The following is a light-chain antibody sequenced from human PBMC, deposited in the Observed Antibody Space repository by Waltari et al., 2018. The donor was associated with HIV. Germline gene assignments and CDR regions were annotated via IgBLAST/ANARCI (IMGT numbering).Light chain of an antibody. V-gene: IGKV4-1*01. J-gene: IGKJ2*01. CDR2: WAS. CDR3: QQYYSTPQT. Sequence: DVVMTQSPDSLAVSLGERATINCKSSQSIFCSYTYKNYLTWYQQKPGQPPRLLIYWASTRESGVPDRFSGRGSGTNFSLTISGLQAEDVAVYYCQQYYSTPQTFGQGTKVKIK. CDR1: QSIFCSYTYKNY.